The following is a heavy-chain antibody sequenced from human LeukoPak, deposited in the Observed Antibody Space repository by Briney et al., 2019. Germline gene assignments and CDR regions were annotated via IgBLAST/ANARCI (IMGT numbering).Heavy chain of an antibody. J-gene: IGHJ4*02. CDR3: ARLTPYASGSIIDY. Sequence: GGSLRLSCAASGFTFSSYAINWVRQAPGKGLEWVSSISSSSSYIYYADSVKGRFTISRDNAKNSLYLQMNSLRADDTAVYYCARLTPYASGSIIDYWGQGILVTVSS. D-gene: IGHD3-10*01. V-gene: IGHV3-21*01. CDR1: GFTFSSYA. CDR2: ISSSSSYI.